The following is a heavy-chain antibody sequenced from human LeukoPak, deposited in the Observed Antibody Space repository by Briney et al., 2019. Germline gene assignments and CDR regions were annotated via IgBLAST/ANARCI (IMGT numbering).Heavy chain of an antibody. J-gene: IGHJ4*02. CDR3: AKDGSSWPFFDS. D-gene: IGHD6-13*01. CDR2: IHGTGGT. Sequence: PPGTLSLTCTVSGGSIIGYYWSWIRQPAGKGLERIGRIHGTGGTDYNPSLKSRVTMSVDTSKNQFSLKLTSVTAADTAVYYCAKDGSSWPFFDSWGQGTLVTVSS. V-gene: IGHV4-4*07. CDR1: GGSIIGYY.